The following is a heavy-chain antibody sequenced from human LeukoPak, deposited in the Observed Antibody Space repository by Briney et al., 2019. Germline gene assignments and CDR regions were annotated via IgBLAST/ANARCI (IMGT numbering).Heavy chain of an antibody. CDR3: ARGYSYGYVMNAFDI. Sequence: GGSLRLSCVASGFTSSSYRMNWVRQAPGKGLEWVSYISSSSTTIYYADSVKGRFTISRDNAKNSLYLQMNSLRAEDTAVYYCARGYSYGYVMNAFDIWGQGTMVTVSS. CDR1: GFTSSSYR. D-gene: IGHD5-18*01. J-gene: IGHJ3*02. V-gene: IGHV3-48*01. CDR2: ISSSSTTI.